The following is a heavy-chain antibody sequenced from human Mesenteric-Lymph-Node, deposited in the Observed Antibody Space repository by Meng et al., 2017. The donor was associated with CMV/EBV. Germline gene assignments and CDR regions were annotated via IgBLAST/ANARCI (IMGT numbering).Heavy chain of an antibody. CDR1: GYTFTGYY. V-gene: IGHV1-2*02. J-gene: IGHJ5*02. D-gene: IGHD3-22*01. CDR2: INPKSGGT. CDR3: ARDGYDSTGYYPNH. Sequence: ASVKVSCKASGYTFTGYYMHWVRQAPGQGLEWMGWINPKSGGTNYAQNFQGRVTMTRDTSISTAYMELSRLSSDDTAVYYCARDGYDSTGYYPNHWGQGTLVTVSS.